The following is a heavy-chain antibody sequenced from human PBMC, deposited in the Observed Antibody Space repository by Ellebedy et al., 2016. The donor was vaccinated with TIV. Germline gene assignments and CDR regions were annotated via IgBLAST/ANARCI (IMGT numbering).Heavy chain of an antibody. D-gene: IGHD3-10*01. CDR2: INHSGST. Sequence: SETLSLXXAVYGGSFSGYYWSWIRQPPGKGLEWIGEINHSGSTNYNPSLKSRVTISVDTSKNQFSLKLSSVTAADTAVYYCARVIITMVRGKTPGYYYYGMDVWGQGTTVTVSS. V-gene: IGHV4-34*01. CDR3: ARVIITMVRGKTPGYYYYGMDV. J-gene: IGHJ6*02. CDR1: GGSFSGYY.